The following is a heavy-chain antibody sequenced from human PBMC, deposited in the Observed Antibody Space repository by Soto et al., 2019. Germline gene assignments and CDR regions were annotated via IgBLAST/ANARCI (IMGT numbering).Heavy chain of an antibody. D-gene: IGHD1-1*01. Sequence: QVQLQESGPGLVKPSETLSLICTVSGGSISGYYWSWIRQPPGKGLEWIGYIYDSGTTNYNPSLKSRVTISVDTSKTQFSLKLTSVTAADTAVYYCVRGRWLQLPLDWGQGTLVTVSS. J-gene: IGHJ4*02. CDR3: VRGRWLQLPLD. CDR2: IYDSGTT. V-gene: IGHV4-59*08. CDR1: GGSISGYY.